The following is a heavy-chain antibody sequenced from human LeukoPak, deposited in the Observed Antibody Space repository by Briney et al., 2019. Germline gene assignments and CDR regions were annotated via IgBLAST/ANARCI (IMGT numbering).Heavy chain of an antibody. CDR2: ISSSSTYI. D-gene: IGHD6-19*01. Sequence: GGSLRLSCAASGFTFSSYSMTWVRQAPGKGLEWVSSISSSSTYIYYADSVKGRFTISRDNAKNSLCLQMNSLRAEDTAVYYCARDPEPSSGWYSDYWGQGTLVTVSS. CDR1: GFTFSSYS. CDR3: ARDPEPSSGWYSDY. V-gene: IGHV3-21*01. J-gene: IGHJ4*02.